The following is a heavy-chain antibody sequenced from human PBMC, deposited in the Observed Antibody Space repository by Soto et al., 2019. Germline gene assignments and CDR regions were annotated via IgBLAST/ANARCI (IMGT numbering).Heavy chain of an antibody. Sequence: GGSLRLSCAASGFTFSSYSMNWVRQAPGKGLEWVSSISSNSSYIYYADSVKGRFTISRDNAKNSLYLKMSCLRAEDTAVYYCASGYCSGGSCSGLYYYYAMDVWGQGTTVTVSS. J-gene: IGHJ6*02. D-gene: IGHD2-15*01. V-gene: IGHV3-21*01. CDR2: ISSNSSYI. CDR3: ASGYCSGGSCSGLYYYYAMDV. CDR1: GFTFSSYS.